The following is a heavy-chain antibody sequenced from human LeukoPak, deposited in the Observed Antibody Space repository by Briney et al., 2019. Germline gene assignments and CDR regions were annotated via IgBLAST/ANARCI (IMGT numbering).Heavy chain of an antibody. CDR2: IYHSGST. Sequence: PSETLSLTCTVSGVSISSSNSYWGWIRQPPGKGLEWIGSIYHSGSTYYNPSLKSRVTISVDTSKNQFSLKLSSVTAADTAVYYCARGHRRLVRFLEWLPQSSAFDIWGQGTMVTVSS. CDR3: ARGHRRLVRFLEWLPQSSAFDI. CDR1: GVSISSSNSY. V-gene: IGHV4-39*07. J-gene: IGHJ3*02. D-gene: IGHD3-3*01.